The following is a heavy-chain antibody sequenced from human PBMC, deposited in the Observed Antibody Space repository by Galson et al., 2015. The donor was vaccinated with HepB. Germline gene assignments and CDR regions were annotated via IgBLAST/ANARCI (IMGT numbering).Heavy chain of an antibody. J-gene: IGHJ1*01. Sequence: SVKVSCKASGGTFSSYAISWVRQAPGQGLEWMGRIIPILGIANYAQKFQGRVTITADKSTSTAYMELSSLRSEDTAVYYCARGLRPHYYDSSGYYTYFQHWGQDTLVTVSS. CDR1: GGTFSSYA. D-gene: IGHD3-22*01. V-gene: IGHV1-69*04. CDR2: IIPILGIA. CDR3: ARGLRPHYYDSSGYYTYFQH.